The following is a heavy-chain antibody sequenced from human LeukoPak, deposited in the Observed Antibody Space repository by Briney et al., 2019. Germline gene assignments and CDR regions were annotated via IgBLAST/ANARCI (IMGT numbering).Heavy chain of an antibody. Sequence: SETLSLTCTVSGGSISSYYWSWIRQPPGKGLEWIGYIYYSGSTNYNPSLKSRVTISVDTSTIQFSLKLSSVTAADTAVYYCARVKGLEPTIYGYYWGQGTLVTVSS. D-gene: IGHD1-1*01. CDR2: IYYSGST. J-gene: IGHJ4*02. CDR1: GGSISSYY. CDR3: ARVKGLEPTIYGYY. V-gene: IGHV4-59*01.